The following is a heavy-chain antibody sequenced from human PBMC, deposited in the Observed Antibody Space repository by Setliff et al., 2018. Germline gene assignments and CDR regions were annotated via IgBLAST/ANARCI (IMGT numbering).Heavy chain of an antibody. D-gene: IGHD2-21*02. Sequence: ASVKVSCKASGYTFTGYYMHWVRQAPGQGLEWMGIIDPSGDYTNYAQKFQGRVTMTRDTSTTTVYMELSSLRSDDTAVYYCAKSGGDHCCPLYHHYYMDVWGTGTTVTVSS. V-gene: IGHV1-46*01. CDR1: GYTFTGYY. CDR2: IDPSGDYT. J-gene: IGHJ6*03. CDR3: AKSGGDHCCPLYHHYYMDV.